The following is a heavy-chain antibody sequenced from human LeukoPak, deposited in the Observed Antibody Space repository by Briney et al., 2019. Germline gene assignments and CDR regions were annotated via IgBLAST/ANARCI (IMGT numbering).Heavy chain of an antibody. V-gene: IGHV3-48*03. J-gene: IGHJ6*04. CDR1: GFTFSSYE. CDR3: ARLGYCSSTSCRYYYYGMDV. CDR2: ISSSGSTI. D-gene: IGHD2-2*01. Sequence: PGGSLRLSCAASGFTFSSYEMNWVRQAPGKGLEWVSYISSSGSTIYYADSVKGRFTISRDNAKNSLYLQMNSLRAEDTAVYYCARLGYCSSTSCRYYYYGMDVWGKGTTVTVSS.